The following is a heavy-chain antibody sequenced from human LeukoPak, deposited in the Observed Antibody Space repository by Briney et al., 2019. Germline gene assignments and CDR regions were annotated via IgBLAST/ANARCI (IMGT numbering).Heavy chain of an antibody. CDR3: ARDQPRSQAVVTVTRGWFDP. J-gene: IGHJ5*02. Sequence: SETLSLTCAVYGGSFSGYYWSWIRQPPGKGLEWIGEINHSGSTNYNPSLKSRVTISVDTSKNQFSLKLSSVTAADTAVYYCARDQPRSQAVVTVTRGWFDPWGQGTLVTVSS. CDR1: GGSFSGYY. CDR2: INHSGST. D-gene: IGHD4-17*01. V-gene: IGHV4-34*01.